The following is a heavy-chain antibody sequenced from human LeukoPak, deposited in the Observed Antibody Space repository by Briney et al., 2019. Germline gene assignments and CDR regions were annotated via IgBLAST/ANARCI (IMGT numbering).Heavy chain of an antibody. CDR3: ARAYYGSGSYYGNWFDP. J-gene: IGHJ5*02. CDR1: GGSISSYY. CDR2: IYYSGST. V-gene: IGHV4-59*01. Sequence: SETLSLTCTVSGGSISSYYWSWIRQPPGKGLEWIGYIYYSGSTNYNPSLKSRVTISVDTSKNQFSLKLSSVTAADTAVYYCARAYYGSGSYYGNWFDPWGQGTLVTVSS. D-gene: IGHD3-10*01.